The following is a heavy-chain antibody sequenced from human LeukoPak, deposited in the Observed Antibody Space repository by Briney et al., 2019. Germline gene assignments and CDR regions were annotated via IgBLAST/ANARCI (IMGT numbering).Heavy chain of an antibody. CDR3: ARPNSVLRFLEWPKGGYYYYYMDV. CDR2: MNPNSGNT. CDR1: GYTFTSYD. Sequence: ASVKVSCKASGYTFTSYDINWVRQAPGQGLEWMGWMNPNSGNTVYAQKFQGRVTMTRNTSISTAYMELSSLRSEDTAVYYCARPNSVLRFLEWPKGGYYYYYMDVWGKGTTVTVSS. D-gene: IGHD3-3*01. V-gene: IGHV1-8*01. J-gene: IGHJ6*03.